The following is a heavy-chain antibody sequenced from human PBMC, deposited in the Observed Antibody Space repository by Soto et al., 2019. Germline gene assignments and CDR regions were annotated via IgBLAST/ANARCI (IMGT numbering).Heavy chain of an antibody. CDR1: GYTFTSYY. Sequence: ASVKVSCKASGYTFTSYYMHWVRQAPGQGLERMGIINPSGGSTSYAQKFQGRVTMTRDTSTSTVYMELSSLRSEDTAVYYCARVVGPYYDFWSCYYSGDYYYVMDVWGRGTTVTVS. CDR3: ARVVGPYYDFWSCYYSGDYYYVMDV. CDR2: INPSGGST. D-gene: IGHD3-3*01. V-gene: IGHV1-46*01. J-gene: IGHJ6*02.